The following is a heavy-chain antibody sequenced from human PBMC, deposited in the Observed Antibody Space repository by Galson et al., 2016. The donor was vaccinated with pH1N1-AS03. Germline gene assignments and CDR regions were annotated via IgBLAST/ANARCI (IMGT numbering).Heavy chain of an antibody. Sequence: SLRLSCAASGFTLRSFWMTWVRQAPGKGLECISYIGPKSRYIEYADSVRGRFTISRDNAQNSVYLQMNSLGAEDTAIYYCTRDPRILDFWGQGTLVTVSS. CDR3: TRDPRILDF. V-gene: IGHV3-21*05. CDR2: IGPKSRYI. J-gene: IGHJ4*02. CDR1: GFTLRSFW.